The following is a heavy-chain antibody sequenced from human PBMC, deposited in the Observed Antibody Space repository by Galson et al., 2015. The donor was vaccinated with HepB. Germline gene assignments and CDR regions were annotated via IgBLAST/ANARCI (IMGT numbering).Heavy chain of an antibody. CDR1: GYTLTELS. D-gene: IGHD1-26*01. V-gene: IGHV3-73*01. Sequence: KVSCKVSGYTLTELSMHWVRQAPGKGLEWVGRIRSKANSYATAYAASVKGRFTISRDDSKNTAYLQMNSLKTEDTAVYYCTTLIVGATGGAFDIWGQGTMVTVSS. CDR3: TTLIVGATGGAFDI. CDR2: IRSKANSYAT. J-gene: IGHJ3*02.